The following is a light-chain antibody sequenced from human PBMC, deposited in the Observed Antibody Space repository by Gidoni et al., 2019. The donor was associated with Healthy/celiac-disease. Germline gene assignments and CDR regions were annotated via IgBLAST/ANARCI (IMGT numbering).Light chain of an antibody. CDR3: QSYDSSLSSL. CDR2: SNS. V-gene: IGLV1-40*01. J-gene: IGLJ3*02. CDR1: SSNIGAGYD. Sequence: QSVLTQLPSVSGAPGQSVTISCTGSSSNIGAGYDITWSQQLPGTAPKRLIYSNSNRPSGVPDRFSGAKSGTSAALAITGLQAEDEADYYCQSYDSSLSSLFGGGTKLTVL.